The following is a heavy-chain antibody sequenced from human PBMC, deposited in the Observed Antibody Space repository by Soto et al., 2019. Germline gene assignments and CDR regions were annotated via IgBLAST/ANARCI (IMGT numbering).Heavy chain of an antibody. CDR2: IYYSGST. CDR3: AREGRQQLVIHSGYHYGMDV. D-gene: IGHD6-13*01. V-gene: IGHV4-59*06. CDR1: GGSISSYY. Sequence: PSETLSLTCTVSGGSISSYYWSWIRQHPGKGLEWIGYIYYSGSTYYNPSLKSRFTISVDTSKNQFSLKLSSVTAADTAVYYCAREGRQQLVIHSGYHYGMDVWGQGTTVTVSS. J-gene: IGHJ6*02.